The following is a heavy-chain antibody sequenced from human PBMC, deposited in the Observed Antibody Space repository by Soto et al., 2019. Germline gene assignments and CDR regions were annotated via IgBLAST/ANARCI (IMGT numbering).Heavy chain of an antibody. V-gene: IGHV3-23*01. Sequence: GGSLRLSCAASGFTFSNCAMSWVRQAPGKGLEWVSAISGSGGRTYYADSVKGRFTISRDNSKHTLYLQMNSLRAEDTAVYYCARRPMYCSGGTCYSFWYFDLWGRGTLVTVSS. CDR3: ARRPMYCSGGTCYSFWYFDL. CDR1: GFTFSNCA. CDR2: ISGSGGRT. D-gene: IGHD2-15*01. J-gene: IGHJ2*01.